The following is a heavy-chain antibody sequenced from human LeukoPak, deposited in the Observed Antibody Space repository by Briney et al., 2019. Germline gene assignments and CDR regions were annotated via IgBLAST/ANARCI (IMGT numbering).Heavy chain of an antibody. CDR1: GYTFIDYY. D-gene: IGHD6-19*01. CDR3: ARQFGSGWYFDY. J-gene: IGHJ4*02. V-gene: IGHV1-2*02. CDR2: INPNSGVT. Sequence: GASVKVSCKSSGYTFIDYYIHWVRHAPGQGLEWMGWINPNSGVTKYAQKFQGRVSMTRDTSITTAYMELSRLKSDDTAVYYCARQFGSGWYFDYWGQGTLVTVSS.